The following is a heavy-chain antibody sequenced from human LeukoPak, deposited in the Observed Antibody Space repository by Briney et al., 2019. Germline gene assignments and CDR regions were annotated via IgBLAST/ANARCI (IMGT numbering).Heavy chain of an antibody. J-gene: IGHJ4*02. CDR1: GYAFTGYY. Sequence: ASVKVSCKASGYAFTGYYMHWVRQAPGQGLEWMGWINPNSGGTNYAQKFQGRVTMTRDTSISTAYMELSRLRSDDTAVYYCARDLVWDPMVGIYWGQGTLVTVSS. V-gene: IGHV1-2*02. CDR3: ARDLVWDPMVGIY. CDR2: INPNSGGT. D-gene: IGHD3-10*01.